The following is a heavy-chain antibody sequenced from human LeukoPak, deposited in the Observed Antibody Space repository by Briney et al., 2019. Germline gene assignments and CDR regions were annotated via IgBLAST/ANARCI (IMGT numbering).Heavy chain of an antibody. CDR1: GFTFSDYW. CDR2: INSDGSST. V-gene: IGHV3-74*01. CDR3: TRAGNYAV. Sequence: PGGSLRLSCAGSGFTFSDYWMYWVRQGPGKGLVWVSRINSDGSSTSYADSVKGRFTISRDNAKNTLYLQMNSLRADDTAVYYCTRAGNYAVWGQGTMVTVSS. J-gene: IGHJ3*01. D-gene: IGHD4-11*01.